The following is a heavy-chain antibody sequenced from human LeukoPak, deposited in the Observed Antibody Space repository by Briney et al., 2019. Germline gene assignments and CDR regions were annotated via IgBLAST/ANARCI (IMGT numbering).Heavy chain of an antibody. J-gene: IGHJ3*02. Sequence: GGSLRLSCAASGFTFSSYSMNWVRQAPGKGLEWVSAISGSGGSTYYADSVKGRFTISRDNSKNTLYLQMNSLRAEDTAVYYCAKDLEQLVDTAFDIWGQGTMVTVSS. CDR2: ISGSGGST. CDR3: AKDLEQLVDTAFDI. D-gene: IGHD6-6*01. V-gene: IGHV3-23*01. CDR1: GFTFSSYS.